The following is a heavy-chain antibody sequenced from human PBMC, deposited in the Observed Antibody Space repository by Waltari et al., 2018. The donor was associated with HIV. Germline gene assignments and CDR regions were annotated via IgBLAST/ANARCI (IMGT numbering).Heavy chain of an antibody. CDR3: ARGRVQARGAMYYFDY. D-gene: IGHD3-10*01. J-gene: IGHJ4*02. Sequence: QVQLVQSGAEGKKPGASVKVSCKASGYTSHSSEINWVRQATGQGLEGMGWMNPNSGNTGYPQKFQGRVTMTRNTSISTAYMELSSLRSEDTAVYYCARGRVQARGAMYYFDYWGQGTLVTVSS. V-gene: IGHV1-8*01. CDR2: MNPNSGNT. CDR1: GYTSHSSE.